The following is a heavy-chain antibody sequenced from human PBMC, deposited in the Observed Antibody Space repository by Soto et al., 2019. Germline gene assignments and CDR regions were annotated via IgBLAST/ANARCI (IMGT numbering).Heavy chain of an antibody. CDR1: GGSISSHY. J-gene: IGHJ3*02. D-gene: IGHD6-19*01. V-gene: IGHV4-59*11. CDR3: ASESSGSFDGFDM. Sequence: PSETLSLTCTVSGGSISSHYWSWIRQPPGKGLEWIGHIYYTGSTNYNPSLRSRVTISVDTSKNQFSLKLSSVTAADTALYYCASESSGSFDGFDMWGQGTMVTVSS. CDR2: IYYTGST.